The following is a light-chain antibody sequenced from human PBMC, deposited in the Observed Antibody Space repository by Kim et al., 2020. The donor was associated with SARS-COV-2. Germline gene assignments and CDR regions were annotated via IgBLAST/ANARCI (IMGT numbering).Light chain of an antibody. CDR2: GAS. Sequence: EIVLTQSPATLSLSPGERATLSCRASQSVSSSYLAWYQQKAGQAPRLLIYGASSRATGIPDRFSGSGSGTDFTLTISSLESEDFAVYYCQQYGSSPVTFGGGTKVDIK. V-gene: IGKV3-20*01. CDR1: QSVSSSY. J-gene: IGKJ4*01. CDR3: QQYGSSPVT.